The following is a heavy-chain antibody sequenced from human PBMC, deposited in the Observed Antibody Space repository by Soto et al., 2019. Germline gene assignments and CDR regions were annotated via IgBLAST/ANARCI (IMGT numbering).Heavy chain of an antibody. Sequence: VASVKVSCKASGYTFTNYGVHWMRQAPGQRLEWMGWITAGNGGTKYSQKFQDRFTITRDASASTAYMELSSLRSEDTAIYYCARARGPNWFDPWGQGTLVTVSS. CDR2: ITAGNGGT. CDR3: ARARGPNWFDP. D-gene: IGHD3-10*01. V-gene: IGHV1-3*01. CDR1: GYTFTNYG. J-gene: IGHJ5*02.